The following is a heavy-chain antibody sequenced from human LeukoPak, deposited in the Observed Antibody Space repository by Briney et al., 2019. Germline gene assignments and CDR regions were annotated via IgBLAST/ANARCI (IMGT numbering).Heavy chain of an antibody. CDR3: AKKRDAFDI. CDR2: LTDSGGTT. J-gene: IGHJ3*02. V-gene: IGHV3-23*01. Sequence: GGSLRPSCVASGFTFSSYAMGWVRQAPGKRPEWVSSLTDSGGTTYYVDSVKGRFTISRDNSKNTLYLHMNSLRAEDTAMYYCAKKRDAFDIWGQGTVVAVSS. CDR1: GFTFSSYA. D-gene: IGHD5-24*01.